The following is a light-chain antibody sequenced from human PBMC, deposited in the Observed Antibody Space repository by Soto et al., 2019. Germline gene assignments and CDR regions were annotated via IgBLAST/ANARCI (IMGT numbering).Light chain of an antibody. CDR1: QSVSSY. Sequence: EIVLTQSPATLSLSPGERATLSCRASQSVSSYLAWYQQKPGQAPRLLIYDASNRATGIPARFSGSGSGTDFTLTISSLEPEDFEVYYCQQRSTWPRTFGQGTQVDIX. J-gene: IGKJ1*01. CDR2: DAS. V-gene: IGKV3-11*01. CDR3: QQRSTWPRT.